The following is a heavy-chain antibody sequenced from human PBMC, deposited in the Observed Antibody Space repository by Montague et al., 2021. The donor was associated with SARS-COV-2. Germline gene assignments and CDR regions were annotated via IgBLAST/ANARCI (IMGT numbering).Heavy chain of an antibody. CDR2: IHTGGTT. V-gene: IGHV4-39*01. J-gene: IGHJ5*02. CDR3: ARHQTSITMIVVVMSAWSDP. Sequence: SETLSLTCAVSGGSISSSSYYSCCLLQPAGGGVGVVGSIHTGGTTYYPPPLKRRITISVETSKHQSSLKLCVVTAADTAVYYCARHQTSITMIVVVMSAWSDPLGQGDLVNV. CDR1: GGSISSSSYY. D-gene: IGHD3-22*01.